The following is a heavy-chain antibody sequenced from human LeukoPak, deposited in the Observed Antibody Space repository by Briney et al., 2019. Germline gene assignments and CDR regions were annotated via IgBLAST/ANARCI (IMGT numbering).Heavy chain of an antibody. J-gene: IGHJ4*02. CDR1: GFTFSSYG. D-gene: IGHD6-19*01. CDR2: ISYGGSNK. V-gene: IGHV3-30*18. CDR3: AKDPYSSGWCGFLDY. Sequence: GRSLRLFCAASGFTFSSYGMHWVRQAPGKGLEWVADISYGGSNKYYADFVKGRFTISRDNSKHTLYLQMNSLRAEDTAVYSCAKDPYSSGWCGFLDYWGQGTLVTVSS.